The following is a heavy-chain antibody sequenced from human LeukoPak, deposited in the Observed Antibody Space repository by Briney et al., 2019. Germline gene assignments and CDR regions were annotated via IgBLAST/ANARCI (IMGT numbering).Heavy chain of an antibody. D-gene: IGHD3-22*01. J-gene: IGHJ4*02. Sequence: GGSLRLSCAASGFTVSSNYMSWVRQAPGKGLEWVSVIYSGGSTYYADSVKGRFTISRDNSKNTLYLQMNSLRAEDTAVYYCAKDYYYDSSGYYCYFDYWGQGTLVTVSS. CDR3: AKDYYYDSSGYYCYFDY. CDR2: IYSGGST. V-gene: IGHV3-53*01. CDR1: GFTVSSNY.